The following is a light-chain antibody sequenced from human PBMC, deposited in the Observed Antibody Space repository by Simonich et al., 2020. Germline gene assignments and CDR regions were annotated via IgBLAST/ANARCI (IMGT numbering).Light chain of an antibody. V-gene: IGKV3D-20*01. CDR2: DAS. J-gene: IGKJ4*01. CDR3: QQYGSSPLT. Sequence: EIVMTQSPATLSVSPGERATLSCRARQRVSSSYLAWYQQKPGLAPRLLIYDASSRATGIPDRFSGSGSGTDFTLTISRLEPEDFAVYYCQQYGSSPLTFGGGTKVEIK. CDR1: QRVSSSY.